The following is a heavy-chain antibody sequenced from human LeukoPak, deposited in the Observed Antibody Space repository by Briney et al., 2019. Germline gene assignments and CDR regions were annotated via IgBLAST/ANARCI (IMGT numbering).Heavy chain of an antibody. CDR3: ARKGSCSGGSCHFAD. CDR1: GYSFTSYW. D-gene: IGHD2-15*01. Sequence: GESLKISCKGSGYSFTSYWIGWVRQMPGKGLEWMGIIYPGDSDTRYSPSFQGQVTISADKSISTAYLQWSSLKASDTAMYYCARKGSCSGGSCHFADWGQGTLVTVSS. V-gene: IGHV5-51*01. J-gene: IGHJ4*02. CDR2: IYPGDSDT.